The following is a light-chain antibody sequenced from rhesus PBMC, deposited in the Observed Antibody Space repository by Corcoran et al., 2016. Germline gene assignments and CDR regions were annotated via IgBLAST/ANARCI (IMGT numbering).Light chain of an antibody. CDR1: QDSSKM. Sequence: DIQMTQFPSSLSASVGDRVTITCRASQDSSKMIAWYQQKPGKAPKLMIYKASTLQSGVPSRFSGSGSGTEFTLTISSLQPEDFATYYCQQHHTTPRTFGLGTKVEIK. V-gene: IGKV1-21*01. CDR3: QQHHTTPRT. J-gene: IGKJ1*01. CDR2: KAS.